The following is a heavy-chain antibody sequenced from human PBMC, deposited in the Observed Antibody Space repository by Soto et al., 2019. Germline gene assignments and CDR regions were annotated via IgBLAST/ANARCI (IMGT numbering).Heavy chain of an antibody. D-gene: IGHD2-2*01. V-gene: IGHV4-59*01. CDR3: ARATPAATAYYYYGMDV. CDR2: IYYSGST. J-gene: IGHJ6*02. Sequence: QVQLQESGPGLVKPSETLSLTCTVSGGSISSYYWSWIRQPPGKGLEWIGYIYYSGSTNYNPSLKSRVTISVDTSKNQFSLKLSSVTAADTAVYYCARATPAATAYYYYGMDVWGQGTTVTVSS. CDR1: GGSISSYY.